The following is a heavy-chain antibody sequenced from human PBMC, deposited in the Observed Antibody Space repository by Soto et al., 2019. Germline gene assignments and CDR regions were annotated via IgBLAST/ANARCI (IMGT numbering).Heavy chain of an antibody. J-gene: IGHJ3*02. D-gene: IGHD3-10*01. CDR2: IYWEDDE. CDR3: AHRPAGAAFDI. CDR1: GFSLTTSGVG. V-gene: IGHV2-5*02. Sequence: QITLKESGPTLVKPTQTLTLTCTFSGFSLTTSGVGVGWIRQPPGKALEWLALIYWEDDERYSPSLKSTLTITKDTAKIQVVLTMTNMDPVDTATYYFAHRPAGAAFDIWGQGTMVTVSS.